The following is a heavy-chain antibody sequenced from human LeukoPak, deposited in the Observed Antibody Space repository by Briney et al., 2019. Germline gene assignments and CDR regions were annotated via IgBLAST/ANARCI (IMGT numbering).Heavy chain of an antibody. CDR1: GFTFNVYS. J-gene: IGHJ4*02. V-gene: IGHV3-48*04. D-gene: IGHD2-21*02. CDR2: ISGTGSTI. Sequence: PGGSLRLSCAASGFTFNVYSVNWVRQAPGKGLEWVSYISGTGSTIYYAASVKGRFTISRDNAKNSLYLQMNSLRVEDTAVYYCARDRGTAGLDYWGQGTLVTVSP. CDR3: ARDRGTAGLDY.